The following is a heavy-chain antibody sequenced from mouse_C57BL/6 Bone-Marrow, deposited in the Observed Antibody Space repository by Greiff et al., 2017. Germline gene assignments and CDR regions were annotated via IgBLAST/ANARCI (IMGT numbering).Heavy chain of an antibody. Sequence: DVKLQESGGDLVKPGGSLKLSCAASGFTFSSYGMSWVRQTPDKRLEWVATISSGGSYTYYPDCVKGRFTISRDNAKNTLYLRMSSLKSEDTAMYYCARRGWLLRYWYFDVWGTGTTVTVSS. V-gene: IGHV5-6*02. CDR1: GFTFSSYG. CDR2: ISSGGSYT. CDR3: ARRGWLLRYWYFDV. J-gene: IGHJ1*03. D-gene: IGHD2-3*01.